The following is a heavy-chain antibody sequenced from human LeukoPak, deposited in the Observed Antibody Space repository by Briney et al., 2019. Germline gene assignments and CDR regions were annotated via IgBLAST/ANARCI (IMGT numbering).Heavy chain of an antibody. J-gene: IGHJ4*02. CDR1: GFTFSNAW. D-gene: IGHD3-10*01. CDR2: IKSKTDGGTT. CDR3: PTDYGRLLWFAALQSFDY. V-gene: IGHV3-15*01. Sequence: GGSLRLSCAASGFTFSNAWMSWVRQAPGKGLEWVGRIKSKTDGGTTDYAAPVKGRFTISRDDSKNTLYLQMNSMKTEHTAVYYSPTDYGRLLWFAALQSFDYWGQGTLVTVSS.